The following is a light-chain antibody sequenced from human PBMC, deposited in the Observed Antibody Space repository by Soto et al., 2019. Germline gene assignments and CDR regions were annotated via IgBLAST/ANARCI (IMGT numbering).Light chain of an antibody. CDR3: SSYRSCSNTSVL. Sequence: QSALTQPASVSGSPGQSVTISCTGTSSDVGGYKYVSWYQQHPGKAPKVMIYEVSNRPSGVSNRFSGSKSGNTASLTISGLQADDEAYYYCSSYRSCSNTSVLFGGGTKVTVL. J-gene: IGLJ2*01. CDR1: SSDVGGYKY. CDR2: EVS. V-gene: IGLV2-14*01.